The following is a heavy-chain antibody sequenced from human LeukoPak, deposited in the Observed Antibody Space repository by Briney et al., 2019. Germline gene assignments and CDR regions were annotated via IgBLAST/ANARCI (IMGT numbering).Heavy chain of an antibody. CDR2: IYYSGST. CDR3: ARDFDTAMVTPYFDY. V-gene: IGHV4-39*07. CDR1: GGSISSSSYY. Sequence: SETLSLTCTVSGGSISSSSYYWGWIRQPPGKGLEWIGSIYYSGSTYYNPSLKSRVTISVDTSKNQFSLKLSSVTAADTAVYYCARDFDTAMVTPYFDYWGQGTLVTVSS. J-gene: IGHJ4*02. D-gene: IGHD5-18*01.